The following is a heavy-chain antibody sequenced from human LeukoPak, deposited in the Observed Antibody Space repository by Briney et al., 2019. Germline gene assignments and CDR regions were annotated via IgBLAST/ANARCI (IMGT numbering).Heavy chain of an antibody. Sequence: PGGSLRLSCAASGFTFSSYWMSWVRQAPGKGLEWVANIKQDGSEKYYVDSVKGRFTISRDNAKNSLYLQMNSLRAEDTAVYYCARDYYDSSGYLYFQHWGQGTLVTVSS. CDR1: GFTFSSYW. V-gene: IGHV3-7*01. D-gene: IGHD3-22*01. J-gene: IGHJ1*01. CDR2: IKQDGSEK. CDR3: ARDYYDSSGYLYFQH.